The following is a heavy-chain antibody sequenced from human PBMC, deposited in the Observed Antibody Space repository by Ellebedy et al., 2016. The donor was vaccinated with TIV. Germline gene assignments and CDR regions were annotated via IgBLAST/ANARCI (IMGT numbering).Heavy chain of an antibody. J-gene: IGHJ2*01. CDR1: GGSISSYY. Sequence: SETLSLXCTVSGGSISSYYWSWIRQPPGKGLEWIGYIYYSGSTNYNPSLKSRVTISVDTSKNQFSLKLSSVTAADTAIYYCAREYPLYSSSNYWYFDLWGRGTLVTVSS. D-gene: IGHD6-6*01. V-gene: IGHV4-59*13. CDR2: IYYSGST. CDR3: AREYPLYSSSNYWYFDL.